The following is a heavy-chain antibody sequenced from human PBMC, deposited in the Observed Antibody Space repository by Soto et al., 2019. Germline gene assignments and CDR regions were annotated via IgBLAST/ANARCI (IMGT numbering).Heavy chain of an antibody. V-gene: IGHV4-34*01. J-gene: IGHJ5*02. Sequence: KTSETLSLTCAVYGGSFSGYYWSWIRQPPGKGLEWIGEINHSGSTNYNPSLKSRVTISVDTSKNQFSLKLSSVTAADTTVYYCARGLQALTIFGVVIRRMGWFDPWGQGTLVTVSS. D-gene: IGHD3-3*01. CDR3: ARGLQALTIFGVVIRRMGWFDP. CDR1: GGSFSGYY. CDR2: INHSGST.